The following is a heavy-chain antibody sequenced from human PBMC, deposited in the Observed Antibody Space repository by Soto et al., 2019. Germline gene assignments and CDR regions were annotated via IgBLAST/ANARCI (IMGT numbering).Heavy chain of an antibody. CDR1: GFTFSSYS. CDR3: ASLLYSSSWDTAQYYYYGMDV. Sequence: GGSLRLSCAASGFTFSSYSMNWGRQAPGKGLEWVSSISSSSSYIYYADSVKGRFTISRDNAKNSLYLQMNSLRAEDTAVYYCASLLYSSSWDTAQYYYYGMDVWGQGTTVTVSS. V-gene: IGHV3-21*01. D-gene: IGHD6-13*01. CDR2: ISSSSSYI. J-gene: IGHJ6*02.